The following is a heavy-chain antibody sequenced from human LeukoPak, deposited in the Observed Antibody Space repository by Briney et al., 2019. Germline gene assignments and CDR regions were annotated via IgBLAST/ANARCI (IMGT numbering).Heavy chain of an antibody. D-gene: IGHD3-16*01. J-gene: IGHJ3*02. Sequence: GGSLRLSCAASGFTFSSYWMSWVRQAPGKGLEWVSAISGSGGSTYYADSVKGRITISRDNSKNTLYLQMNSLRAEDTAVYYCAKSWGRPSSVAGVFSAFDIWGQGTMVTVSS. CDR2: ISGSGGST. V-gene: IGHV3-23*01. CDR3: AKSWGRPSSVAGVFSAFDI. CDR1: GFTFSSYW.